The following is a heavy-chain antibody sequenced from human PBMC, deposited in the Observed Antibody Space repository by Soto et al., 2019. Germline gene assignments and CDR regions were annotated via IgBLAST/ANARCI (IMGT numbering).Heavy chain of an antibody. CDR2: IYYSGST. J-gene: IGHJ6*02. D-gene: IGHD4-17*01. CDR1: GGSISSGGYY. V-gene: IGHV4-31*03. CDR3: ATEHDYGGNLGGMDV. Sequence: QVQLQESGPGLVKPSQTLSLTCTVSGGSISSGGYYWTWIRQHPGKGLEWIGYIYYSGSTYYNPSLKIRVTISVDTSKNQFSLKLTSVTAADTAVYYCATEHDYGGNLGGMDVWGQGTTVTVSS.